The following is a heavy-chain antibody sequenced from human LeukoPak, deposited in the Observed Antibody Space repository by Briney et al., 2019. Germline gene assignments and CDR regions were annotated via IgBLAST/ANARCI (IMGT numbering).Heavy chain of an antibody. CDR1: GFIFGSHA. CDR2: ISGSAGDT. V-gene: IGHV3-23*01. CDR3: AKTTGGNSSGRYPGWPVDY. D-gene: IGHD6-19*01. Sequence: GGSLRLSCAASGFIFGSHAMYWVRQAPGKGLEWLSGISGSAGDTYYADSVKGRFTISRDNSKNTVYLQMNSLRAEDTALYYCAKTTGGNSSGRYPGWPVDYWGQGTLVTVSS. J-gene: IGHJ4*02.